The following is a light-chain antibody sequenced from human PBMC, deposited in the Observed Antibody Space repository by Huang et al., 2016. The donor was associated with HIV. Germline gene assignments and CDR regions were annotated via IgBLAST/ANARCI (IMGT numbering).Light chain of an antibody. Sequence: DIQMTQSPSSLSASVGDRVTITCQASQDISNYVKWYQQKSEKAPRLLLHDASNLEPGVPTRVSGSGSGKDFTFTISSLQPEDVATYYCQEYDNHFPFTFGPGTKVDIK. J-gene: IGKJ3*01. V-gene: IGKV1-33*01. CDR1: QDISNY. CDR2: DAS. CDR3: QEYDNHFPFT.